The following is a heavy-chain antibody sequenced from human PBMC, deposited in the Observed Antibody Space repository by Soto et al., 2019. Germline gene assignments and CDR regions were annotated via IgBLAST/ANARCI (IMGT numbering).Heavy chain of an antibody. Sequence: GGSLRLSCAASGFTVSSNYMSWVRQAPGKGLEWVSVIYSGGSTYYADSVKGRFTISRDNSKNTLYLQMNSLRAEDTAVYYCAREGDDYEFEYWGQGTLVTVSS. CDR1: GFTVSSNY. D-gene: IGHD4-17*01. CDR2: IYSGGST. CDR3: AREGDDYEFEY. V-gene: IGHV3-53*01. J-gene: IGHJ4*02.